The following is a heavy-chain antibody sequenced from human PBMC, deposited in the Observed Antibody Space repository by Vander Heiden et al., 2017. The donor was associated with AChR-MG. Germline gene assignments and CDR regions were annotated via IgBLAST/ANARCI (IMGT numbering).Heavy chain of an antibody. D-gene: IGHD3-10*01. CDR1: GYTFSGNY. CDR2: INPGGGTT. CDR3: ARDPELAGPAHLPLYGMDV. V-gene: IGHV1-46*03. J-gene: IGHJ6*02. Sequence: QVQLVPSGAEGKKPGASVEVSCKTSGYTFSGNYIHCVRQAPGQGLEWVGMINPGGGTTNYAQKFQGRFAMTRDTPTSTVYMELSSLRSEDTAVYYCARDPELAGPAHLPLYGMDVWGQGTTLTVSS.